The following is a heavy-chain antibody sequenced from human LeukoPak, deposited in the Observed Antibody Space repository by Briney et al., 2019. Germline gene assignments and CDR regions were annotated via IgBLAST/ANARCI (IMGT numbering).Heavy chain of an antibody. J-gene: IGHJ4*02. Sequence: SETLSLTCTVSGASISSHYWNWVRQPPGKGLEWIGCVSYSGGTNYNPSLKSRVTISLDTSKDQFSLRLNSVTAADTAVYYCARLSTYYDFWSPLDYWGQGTLVTVSS. CDR3: ARLSTYYDFWSPLDY. V-gene: IGHV4-59*11. CDR2: VSYSGGT. D-gene: IGHD3-3*01. CDR1: GASISSHY.